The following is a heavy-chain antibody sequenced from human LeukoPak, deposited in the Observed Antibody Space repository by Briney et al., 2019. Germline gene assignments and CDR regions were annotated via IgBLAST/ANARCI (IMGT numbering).Heavy chain of an antibody. CDR2: ISSSSSYI. CDR3: ARGGLPAFAYDY. V-gene: IGHV3-21*01. CDR1: GFTFSSYS. D-gene: IGHD3-10*01. J-gene: IGHJ4*02. Sequence: GGSLRLSCAASGFTFSSYSMNWVRQAPGKGLEWVSSISSSSSYIYYADSVKGRFTISRDNAKNSLYLQMNSLRAEDTAVYYCARGGLPAFAYDYWGQGTLVTVSS.